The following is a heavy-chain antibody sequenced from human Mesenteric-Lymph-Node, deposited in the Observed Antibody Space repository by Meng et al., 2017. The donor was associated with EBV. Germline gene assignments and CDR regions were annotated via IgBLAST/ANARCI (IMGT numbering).Heavy chain of an antibody. Sequence: VQLQRWGAGLLKPSETLSLTCAVYGESFSGFYWSWVRQAPGKGLEWIGEMNNGGTSNYNPSLESRVTISVDPSKNQFSLNLRSVTAADTAVYYCARVKPSIWFGELFYYFDYWGPGILVTVSS. CDR2: MNNGGTS. CDR3: ARVKPSIWFGELFYYFDY. D-gene: IGHD3-10*01. J-gene: IGHJ4*02. CDR1: GESFSGFY. V-gene: IGHV4-34*01.